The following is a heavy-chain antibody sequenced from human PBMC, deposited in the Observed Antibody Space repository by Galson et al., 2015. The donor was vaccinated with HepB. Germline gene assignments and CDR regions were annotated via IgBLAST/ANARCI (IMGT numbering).Heavy chain of an antibody. D-gene: IGHD4-11*01. J-gene: IGHJ3*02. CDR1: GGTFSSYA. CDR2: IVPMFDTI. Sequence: SVKVSCKASGGTFSSYAINWVRQAPGQGLEWMGGIVPMFDTIYYAQNFQDRLSITADDSTSTTYMESSSLRSDDTAVYYCARAMTSVIRVAFDIWGHGTMVTVSS. V-gene: IGHV1-69*13. CDR3: ARAMTSVIRVAFDI.